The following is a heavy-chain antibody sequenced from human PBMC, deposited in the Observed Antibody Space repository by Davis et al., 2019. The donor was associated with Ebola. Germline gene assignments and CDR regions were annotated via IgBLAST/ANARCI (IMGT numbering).Heavy chain of an antibody. CDR2: IYYSGST. D-gene: IGHD2-2*01. J-gene: IGHJ6*03. CDR1: GGSISSGGYY. V-gene: IGHV4-31*03. Sequence: SETLSLTCSVSGGSISSGGYYWSWIRQHPGKGLEWIGYIYYSGSTYYNPSLKNRVTISVDTSENQFSLKLSSVTAADTAVYYCARGAYCSSTSCAILGYDYYYYMDVWGKGTTVTVSS. CDR3: ARGAYCSSTSCAILGYDYYYYMDV.